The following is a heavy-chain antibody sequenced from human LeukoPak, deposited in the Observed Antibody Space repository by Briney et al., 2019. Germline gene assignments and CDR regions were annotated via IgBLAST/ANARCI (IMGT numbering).Heavy chain of an antibody. CDR1: GGSIGNSDYY. Sequence: SETLSLTCTLSGGSIGNSDYYWGWIRQPPGKGLEWIGYIYYSGSTNYNPSLKSRVTISVDTSKNQFSLKLSSVTAADTAVYYCARGAYFFGYWGQGTLVTVSS. D-gene: IGHD2-21*01. CDR3: ARGAYFFGY. J-gene: IGHJ4*02. CDR2: IYYSGST. V-gene: IGHV4-61*05.